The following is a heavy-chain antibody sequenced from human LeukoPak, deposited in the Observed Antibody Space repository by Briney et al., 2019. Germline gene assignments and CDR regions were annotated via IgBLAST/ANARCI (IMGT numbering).Heavy chain of an antibody. Sequence: PGRSLRLSCAASGFTFSSYGMHWVRQAPGKGLEWVAVISYDGSNKYYADSVKGRFTISRDNSKNTLYLQMNSLKTEDTAVYYCTTDLSGSSGWYWGQGTLVTVSS. CDR3: TTDLSGSSGWY. D-gene: IGHD6-19*01. J-gene: IGHJ4*02. CDR1: GFTFSSYG. V-gene: IGHV3-30*03. CDR2: ISYDGSNK.